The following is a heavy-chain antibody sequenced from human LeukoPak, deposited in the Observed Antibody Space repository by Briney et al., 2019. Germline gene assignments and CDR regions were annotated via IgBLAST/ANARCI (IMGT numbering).Heavy chain of an antibody. CDR2: ISSSSSFI. V-gene: IGHV3-21*01. CDR3: ARTYYYDSGGYLTWYYFDY. D-gene: IGHD3-22*01. J-gene: IGHJ4*02. CDR1: GFTFSSYS. Sequence: GGSLRLSCAASGFTFSSYSMNWVRQAPGRGLEWVSSISSSSSFIYYADSVKGRFTISRDNAKNSLFLQMNSLRAEDTAVYYCARTYYYDSGGYLTWYYFDYWGQGTLVTVSS.